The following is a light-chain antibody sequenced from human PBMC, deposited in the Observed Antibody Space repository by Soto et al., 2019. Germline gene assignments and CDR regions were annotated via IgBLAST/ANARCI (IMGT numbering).Light chain of an antibody. J-gene: IGKJ2*01. CDR2: GTS. Sequence: EIVLTQSPGTLSLSPGERATLSCRASQSFSSSYLAWYQQKPGQAPRLLIYGTSIRATGIPDRFSGSGSGTDFTLTISRLEPEDFAVYFCQQYGSSLYTFGLGTKLEIK. V-gene: IGKV3-20*01. CDR1: QSFSSSY. CDR3: QQYGSSLYT.